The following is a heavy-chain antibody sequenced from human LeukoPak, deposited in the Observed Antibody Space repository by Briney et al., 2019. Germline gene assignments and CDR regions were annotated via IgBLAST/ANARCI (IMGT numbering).Heavy chain of an antibody. Sequence: PSETLSLTCTVSGGSMRSSSYYWGWVRQSPGKGLEWIGSIYYNGSTYYNPSLKSRVTISVDTSKNHLSLILSSVTAADTAVYYCAPGGYIGYGHAFDIWGQGTMVTVSS. CDR3: APGGYIGYGHAFDI. V-gene: IGHV4-39*07. CDR1: GGSMRSSSYY. CDR2: IYYNGST. J-gene: IGHJ3*02. D-gene: IGHD5-12*01.